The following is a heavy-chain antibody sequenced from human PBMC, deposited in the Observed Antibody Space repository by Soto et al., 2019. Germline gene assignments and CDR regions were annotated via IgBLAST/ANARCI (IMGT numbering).Heavy chain of an antibody. Sequence: QVQLVQSGAEVKKPGASVKVSCKASGYTFPSYGISWVRQAPGQGLEWMGWISAYNGNTKYAQNLQGRVTMTTDTSTSTAYMELRSLRSDDTAVYYCAREIRDDGGGYYFDYWGQGTLVTVSS. D-gene: IGHD3-16*01. V-gene: IGHV1-18*04. J-gene: IGHJ4*02. CDR3: AREIRDDGGGYYFDY. CDR1: GYTFPSYG. CDR2: ISAYNGNT.